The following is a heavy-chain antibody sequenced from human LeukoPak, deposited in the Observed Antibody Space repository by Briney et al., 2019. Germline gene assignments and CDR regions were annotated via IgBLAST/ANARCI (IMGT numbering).Heavy chain of an antibody. V-gene: IGHV3-23*01. CDR1: GVTFSGYA. CDR2: ISGSGGST. D-gene: IGHD3-10*01. J-gene: IGHJ4*02. Sequence: PGGSLRLSCAVSGVTFSGYAMSWVRQAPGKGLEWGSVISGSGGSTYHADSVKGRFTFSRDNSKNTLYLQMNSLRAEDRAVYYCAKSPRGRETSSFDYWGQGTLGTVSS. CDR3: AKSPRGRETSSFDY.